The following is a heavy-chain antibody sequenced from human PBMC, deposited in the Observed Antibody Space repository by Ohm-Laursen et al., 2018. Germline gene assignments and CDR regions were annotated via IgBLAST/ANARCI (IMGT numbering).Heavy chain of an antibody. D-gene: IGHD3-10*01. CDR1: GFTFDDYA. Sequence: SLRLSCAASGFTFDDYAMHWVRQAPGKGLEWVSGISWNSGSIGYADSVKGRFTISRDNAKNSLYLQMNSLRAEDTALYYCARSRRLLYGSGSYFDYWGQGTLVTVSS. CDR2: ISWNSGSI. CDR3: ARSRRLLYGSGSYFDY. V-gene: IGHV3-9*01. J-gene: IGHJ4*02.